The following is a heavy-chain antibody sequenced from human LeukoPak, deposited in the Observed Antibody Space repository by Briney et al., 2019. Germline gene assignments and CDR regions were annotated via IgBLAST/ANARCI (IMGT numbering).Heavy chain of an antibody. J-gene: IGHJ4*02. V-gene: IGHV3-33*01. CDR2: IWYDGSNK. Sequence: GGSLGLSCAASGFTFSSYGMHWVRQAPGKGLEWVAVIWYDGSNKYYADSVKSRFTISRDNSKNTLYLQMNSLRAEDTAVYYCARDLTDFWSGRSVCFDYWGQGTLVTVSS. CDR1: GFTFSSYG. D-gene: IGHD3-3*01. CDR3: ARDLTDFWSGRSVCFDY.